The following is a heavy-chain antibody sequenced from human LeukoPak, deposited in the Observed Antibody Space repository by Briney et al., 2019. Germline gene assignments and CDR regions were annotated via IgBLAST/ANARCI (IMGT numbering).Heavy chain of an antibody. V-gene: IGHV3-21*01. Sequence: KPGGSLRLSCAASGFTFSSYSMNWVRQAPGKGLEWVSSITSRNNIYYADSVKGRFTVSRDNAKNSLYLQMNSLRAEDTAVYYCAELGITMIGGVWGKGTTVTISS. CDR2: ITSRNNI. CDR1: GFTFSSYS. D-gene: IGHD3-10*02. CDR3: AELGITMIGGV. J-gene: IGHJ6*04.